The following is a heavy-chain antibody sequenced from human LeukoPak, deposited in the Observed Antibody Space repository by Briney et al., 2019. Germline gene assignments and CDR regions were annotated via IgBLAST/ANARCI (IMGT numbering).Heavy chain of an antibody. CDR3: ATVRCYSTSCYVDY. CDR1: GGSISSSSYY. D-gene: IGHD6-13*01. Sequence: SETLSHTCTVSGGSISSSSYYWGWIRQPPGKGLEWIGSIYYSGSTYYNPSLKSRVPISVDTSKDLLSLKVTSVTAADTALYYCATVRCYSTSCYVDYWGQGALVTVSS. J-gene: IGHJ4*02. V-gene: IGHV4-39*07. CDR2: IYYSGST.